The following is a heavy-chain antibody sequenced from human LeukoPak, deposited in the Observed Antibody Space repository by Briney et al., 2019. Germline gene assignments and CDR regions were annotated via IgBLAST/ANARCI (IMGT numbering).Heavy chain of an antibody. CDR1: GFTFSSYE. CDR2: ISSSSYTI. D-gene: IGHD3-9*01. CDR3: ARGQYDILTGLPLPDY. J-gene: IGHJ4*02. Sequence: GGSLRLSCAASGFTFSSYEMNWVRQAPGKGLEWVSYISSSSYTIYYADSVKGRFTISRDNAKNSLYLQMNSLRAEDTAVYYCARGQYDILTGLPLPDYWSQGTLVTVSS. V-gene: IGHV3-48*01.